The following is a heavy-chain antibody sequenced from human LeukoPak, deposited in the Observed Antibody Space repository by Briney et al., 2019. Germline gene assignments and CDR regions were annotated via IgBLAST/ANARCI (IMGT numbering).Heavy chain of an antibody. D-gene: IGHD3-10*01. V-gene: IGHV3-11*04. CDR3: ARDLVVRGRWSWFDP. CDR2: ISSGGSTI. J-gene: IGHJ5*02. CDR1: GFTFSDYY. Sequence: GGSLRLSCAASGFTFSDYYMSWIRQAPGKGLEWVSYISSGGSTIYYADSVKGRFTISRDNAKNSLYLQMNSLRAEDTAVYYCARDLVVRGRWSWFDPRGQGTLVTVSS.